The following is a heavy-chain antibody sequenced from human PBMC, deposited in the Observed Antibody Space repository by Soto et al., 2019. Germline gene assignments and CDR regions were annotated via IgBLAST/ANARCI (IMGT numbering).Heavy chain of an antibody. D-gene: IGHD6-19*01. CDR3: ARGLGSGWYSVFDY. CDR1: GYTFTSYG. Sequence: VASVKVSCKASGYTFTSYGMSWVRQAPGQGLEWMGWISAYNGNTKYAQKLQGRVTMTTDTPTSTAYMELRSLRSDDTAVYYCARGLGSGWYSVFDYWGQGTLVNVSS. CDR2: ISAYNGNT. J-gene: IGHJ4*02. V-gene: IGHV1-18*01.